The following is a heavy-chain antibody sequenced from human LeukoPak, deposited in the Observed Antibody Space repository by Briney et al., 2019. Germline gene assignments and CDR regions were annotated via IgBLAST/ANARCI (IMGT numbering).Heavy chain of an antibody. V-gene: IGHV1-69*13. CDR3: ARDTPGDLHALDI. J-gene: IGHJ3*02. CDR2: IIPMFGTA. Sequence: SVTVSCKASGGPFSNSAISWVRQAPGQGLQWMGGIIPMFGTANYTQKFQGRVTVTADESTSTSYMELSSLRSDDTAFYYCARDTPGDLHALDIWGQGTMVTVSS. CDR1: GGPFSNSA. D-gene: IGHD7-27*01.